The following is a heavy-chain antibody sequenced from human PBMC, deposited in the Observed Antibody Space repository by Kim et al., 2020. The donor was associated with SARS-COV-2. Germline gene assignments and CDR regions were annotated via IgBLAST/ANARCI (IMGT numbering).Heavy chain of an antibody. CDR1: GFTFSSYA. Sequence: GGSLRLSCAASGFTFSSYAMHWVRQAPGKGLEWVAVISYDGSNKYYADSVKGRFTISRDNSKNTLYLQMNSLRAEDTAVYYCARPNSGSYRGAFDIWGQGTMVPVSS. CDR3: ARPNSGSYRGAFDI. J-gene: IGHJ3*02. CDR2: ISYDGSNK. V-gene: IGHV3-30-3*01. D-gene: IGHD1-26*01.